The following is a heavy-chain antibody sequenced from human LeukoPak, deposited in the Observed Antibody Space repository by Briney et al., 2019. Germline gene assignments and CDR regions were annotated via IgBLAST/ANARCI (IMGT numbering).Heavy chain of an antibody. CDR1: GGSISSYY. Sequence: SETLSLTCTVSGGSISSYYWSWVPQPPGKGLEWIGYIYYSGSTKYNPSLKSRVTISVDTSKNQYSLKLSSVTAADTAVYYCARGGSSGWSYYFDYWGQGTLVTVSS. D-gene: IGHD6-19*01. V-gene: IGHV4-59*01. J-gene: IGHJ4*02. CDR2: IYYSGST. CDR3: ARGGSSGWSYYFDY.